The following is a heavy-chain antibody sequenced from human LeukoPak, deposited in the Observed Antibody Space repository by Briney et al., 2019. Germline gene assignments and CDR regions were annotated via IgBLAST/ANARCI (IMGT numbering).Heavy chain of an antibody. V-gene: IGHV3-23*01. Sequence: GGSLRLSRAASGFTFSSYAMTWVRQAPGKGLEWVSAISGGGGATYYALSVRGRITISRDNSKNTLYLQMSSLRAEDTAVYYCAKDSSSSPYYFDYWGQGTLVTVSS. J-gene: IGHJ4*02. D-gene: IGHD6-6*01. CDR3: AKDSSSSPYYFDY. CDR2: ISGGGGAT. CDR1: GFTFSSYA.